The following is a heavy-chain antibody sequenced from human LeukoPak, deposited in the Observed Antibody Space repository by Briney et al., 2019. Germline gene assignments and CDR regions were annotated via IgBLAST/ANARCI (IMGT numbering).Heavy chain of an antibody. V-gene: IGHV4-34*01. J-gene: IGHJ4*02. CDR3: AKGIKWELPFDY. Sequence: PSETLSLTCAVYGGSFSGYYWSWIRQPPGKGLEWIGEINHSGSTNYNPSLKSRVTISVDTSKNQFSLKLSSVTAADTAVYYCAKGIKWELPFDYWGQGTLVTVSS. D-gene: IGHD1-26*01. CDR1: GGSFSGYY. CDR2: INHSGST.